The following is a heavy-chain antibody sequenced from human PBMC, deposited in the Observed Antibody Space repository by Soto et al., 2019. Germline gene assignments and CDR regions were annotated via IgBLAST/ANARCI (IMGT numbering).Heavy chain of an antibody. CDR2: TYYRSKWYN. CDR3: ARGQPGIAVIGDAFDI. D-gene: IGHD6-19*01. J-gene: IGHJ3*02. V-gene: IGHV6-1*01. Sequence: SETLSLTCAISGDSVSSNSAAWNWIRQSPSRGLEWLGRTYYRSKWYNDYAVSVKSRITINPDTSKNQFSLQLNSVTPEDTAVYYCARGQPGIAVIGDAFDIWGQGTMVTVSS. CDR1: GDSVSSNSAA.